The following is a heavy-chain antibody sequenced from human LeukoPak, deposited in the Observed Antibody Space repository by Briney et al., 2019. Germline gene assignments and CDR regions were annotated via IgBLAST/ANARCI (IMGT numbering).Heavy chain of an antibody. Sequence: GSLRLSCAASGFTFSSYSMNWVRQAPGKGLEWVSSISSSSSYIYYADSLKGRFTISRDNAKNSLYLQMNSLRAEDTAVYYCARSELGSSWSYWGQGTLVTVSS. V-gene: IGHV3-21*01. CDR3: ARSELGSSWSY. J-gene: IGHJ4*02. D-gene: IGHD6-13*01. CDR1: GFTFSSYS. CDR2: ISSSSSYI.